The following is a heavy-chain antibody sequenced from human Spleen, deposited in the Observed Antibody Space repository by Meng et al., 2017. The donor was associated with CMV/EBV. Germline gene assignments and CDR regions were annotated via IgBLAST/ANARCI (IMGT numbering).Heavy chain of an antibody. J-gene: IGHJ1*01. CDR2: ISAYSGNT. CDR1: TFTSYG. CDR3: ARECSASCYSTFDDEYFQH. V-gene: IGHV1-18*01. Sequence: TFTSYGSSWVRQAPGQGLEWMGWISAYSGNTNYAQKLQGRVTMTTDTSTSTAYMELRSLRSDDTAVYYCARECSASCYSTFDDEYFQHWGQGTLVTVSS. D-gene: IGHD2-2*01.